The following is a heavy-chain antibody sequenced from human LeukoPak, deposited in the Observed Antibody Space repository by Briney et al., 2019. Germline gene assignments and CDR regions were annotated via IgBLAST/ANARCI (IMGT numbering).Heavy chain of an antibody. CDR2: IYNSGST. CDR3: ASSQPSYSGYGTLDY. V-gene: IGHV4-59*01. CDR1: GGSISSYY. J-gene: IGHJ4*02. D-gene: IGHD5-12*01. Sequence: SETLSLTCTVSGGSISSYYWSWIRQPPGKGLEWIGYIYNSGSTNYNPSLKSRVTISVDTSKNQFSLKLSSVTAADTAVYYCASSQPSYSGYGTLDYWGQGTLVTVSS.